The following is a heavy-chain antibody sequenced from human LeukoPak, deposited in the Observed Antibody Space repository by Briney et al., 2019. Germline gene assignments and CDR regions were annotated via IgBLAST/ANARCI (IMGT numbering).Heavy chain of an antibody. CDR2: IYYSGST. V-gene: IGHV4-39*01. J-gene: IGHJ4*02. CDR3: SSLYGGYPY. CDR1: GGSISSSSYY. D-gene: IGHD5-12*01. Sequence: PSETLSHTCTVSGGSISSSSYYWGWIRQPPGKGLEWIGSIYYSGSTYYNPSLKSPVTISVDTSKNQFSLKLTSVTAADTAVYYCSSLYGGYPYWGQGTLVTVSS.